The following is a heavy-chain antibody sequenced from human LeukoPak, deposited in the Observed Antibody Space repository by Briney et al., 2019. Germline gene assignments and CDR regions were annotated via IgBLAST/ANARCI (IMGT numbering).Heavy chain of an antibody. V-gene: IGHV3-23*01. CDR2: ISGSGGST. CDR1: EFTFSSYA. D-gene: IGHD1-26*01. J-gene: IGHJ4*02. Sequence: PGGSLRLSCAASEFTFSSYAMSWVRQAPGRGLEWVSAISGSGGSTYYADSVKGRFTISRDNSKNTLYLQMNSLRADDTAVYYCAKGSEWELLQSFFDYWGQGTLVTVSS. CDR3: AKGSEWELLQSFFDY.